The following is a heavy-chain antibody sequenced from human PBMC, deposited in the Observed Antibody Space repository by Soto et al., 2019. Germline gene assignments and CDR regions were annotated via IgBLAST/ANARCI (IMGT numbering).Heavy chain of an antibody. J-gene: IGHJ5*02. CDR1: GGSISSGGYS. V-gene: IGHV4-30-2*01. CDR3: ARSNVESAWFDP. Sequence: QLQLQESGSGLVKPSQTLSLTCAVSGGSISSGGYSWSWIRQPPGKGLEWIGYIHQSGSTYYNQSLKSRVTISGDRSKNQFSQKLRSETAADTAVYYCARSNVESAWFDPWGQGTLVTISS. CDR2: IHQSGST. D-gene: IGHD3-3*01.